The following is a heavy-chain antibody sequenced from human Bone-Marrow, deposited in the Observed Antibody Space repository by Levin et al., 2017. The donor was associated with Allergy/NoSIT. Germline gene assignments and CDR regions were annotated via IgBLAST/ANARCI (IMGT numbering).Heavy chain of an antibody. J-gene: IGHJ4*02. Sequence: PSETLSLTCNVSNGSITTYWWSWIRQPAGKGLEWIGRIFNSGTTNYNPSLKSRVTMSVDTSNNQFSLKFDSVTAADTAVYYCAREWDYVDYWGQGILVTVSS. CDR2: IFNSGTT. CDR3: AREWDYVDY. D-gene: IGHD1-26*01. CDR1: NGSITTYW. V-gene: IGHV4-4*07.